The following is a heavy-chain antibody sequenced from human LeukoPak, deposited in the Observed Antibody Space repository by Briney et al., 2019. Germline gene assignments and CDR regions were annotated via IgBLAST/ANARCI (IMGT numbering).Heavy chain of an antibody. J-gene: IGHJ6*02. V-gene: IGHV1-18*01. CDR1: GYTFTSYG. CDR3: ARVGHGLNWNDQTYYYGMDV. Sequence: GASVKVSCKASGYTFTSYGISWVRQAPGQGLEWMGWISAYNGNTNYAQKLQGRVTMTTDTSTSTAYMELRSLRSDDTAMYYCARVGHGLNWNDQTYYYGMDVWGQGTTVTVSS. D-gene: IGHD1-1*01. CDR2: ISAYNGNT.